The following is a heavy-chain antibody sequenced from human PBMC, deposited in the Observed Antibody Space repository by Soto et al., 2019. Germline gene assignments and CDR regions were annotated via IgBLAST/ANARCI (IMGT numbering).Heavy chain of an antibody. J-gene: IGHJ6*02. CDR1: GYTFTSYY. Sequence: QVQLVQSGAEVKKPGASVKVSCKASGYTFTSYYMHWVRQAPGQGLECVGIINPSGGSTGYAQKFQGRVTVTRATSTSTVYMELSSLRSEDTAVYYCARDQTVTTYFYYAMDVWGQGTTVTVSS. D-gene: IGHD4-17*01. CDR3: ARDQTVTTYFYYAMDV. V-gene: IGHV1-46*01. CDR2: INPSGGST.